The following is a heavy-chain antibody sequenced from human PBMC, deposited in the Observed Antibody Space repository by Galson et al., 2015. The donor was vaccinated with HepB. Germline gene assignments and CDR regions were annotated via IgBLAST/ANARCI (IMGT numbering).Heavy chain of an antibody. J-gene: IGHJ4*02. V-gene: IGHV3-30*04. CDR3: ARMKYGGNSPDLDY. D-gene: IGHD4-23*01. Sequence: SLSRSGAASGFTFGSYAVHWVRQAPGKGLEWVAVISYDGSNKYYADSVKGRFIISRDNSKNTLYLQMNSLRAEDTAVYYCARMKYGGNSPDLDYWGQGTLVTVSS. CDR2: ISYDGSNK. CDR1: GFTFGSYA.